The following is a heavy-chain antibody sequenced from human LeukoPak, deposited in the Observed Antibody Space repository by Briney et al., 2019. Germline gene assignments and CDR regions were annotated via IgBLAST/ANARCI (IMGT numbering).Heavy chain of an antibody. J-gene: IGHJ6*02. CDR3: AREGREWLWGDYYYYYGMDV. D-gene: IGHD3-3*01. CDR1: GFTFSSYW. CDR2: IKQDGSEK. Sequence: GGSLRLSCAASGFTFSSYWMSWVRQAPGKGLEGVANIKQDGSEKYYVDSVKGRFTISRDNAKNSLYLQMNSQRAEDTAVYYCAREGREWLWGDYYYYYGMDVWGQGTTVTVSS. V-gene: IGHV3-7*01.